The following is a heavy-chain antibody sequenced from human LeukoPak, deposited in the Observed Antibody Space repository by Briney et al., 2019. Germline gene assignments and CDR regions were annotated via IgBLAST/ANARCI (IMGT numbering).Heavy chain of an antibody. CDR2: INWNGGST. V-gene: IGHV3-20*04. CDR3: ARGGVLRFLEWYTVDAFDI. CDR1: GFNFDDYG. D-gene: IGHD3-3*01. J-gene: IGHJ3*02. Sequence: GGSLRLSCAASGFNFDDYGMSWVRQAPGKGLEWVSGINWNGGSTGYADSVKGRFTISRDNAKNSLYLQMNSLRAEDTALYYCARGGVLRFLEWYTVDAFDIWGQGTMVTVSS.